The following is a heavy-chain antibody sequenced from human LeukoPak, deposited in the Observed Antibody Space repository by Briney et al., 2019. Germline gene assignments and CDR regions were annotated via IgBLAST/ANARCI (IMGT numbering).Heavy chain of an antibody. CDR1: GGSISSYY. J-gene: IGHJ5*02. D-gene: IGHD3-22*01. CDR2: IYYSGSI. V-gene: IGHV4-59*01. Sequence: PSETLSLTCTVSGGSISSYYWSWIRQPPGKGLEWIGYIYYSGSINYNPSLKGRVTISVDTSKNQFSLKLSSVTAADTAVYYCARARYYYDSSGYYHDNWFDPWGQGTLVTVSS. CDR3: ARARYYYDSSGYYHDNWFDP.